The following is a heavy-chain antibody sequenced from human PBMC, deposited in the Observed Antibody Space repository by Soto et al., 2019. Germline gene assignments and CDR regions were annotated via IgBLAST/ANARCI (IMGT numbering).Heavy chain of an antibody. CDR2: INPTSGAT. V-gene: IGHV1-2*02. CDR1: RYTFAAFF. J-gene: IGHJ4*02. Sequence: QVQLVQSGAEVKKPGASVKVSCKTSRYTFAAFFIHWIRQAPGQGLEWMGWINPTSGATVSAQKFQDRVTMTRDTSISTAYMELRGLKSDDTAVYYCTRDPDYGDYWGYFFDYWGQGTPVSVSS. CDR3: TRDPDYGDYWGYFFDY. D-gene: IGHD4-17*01.